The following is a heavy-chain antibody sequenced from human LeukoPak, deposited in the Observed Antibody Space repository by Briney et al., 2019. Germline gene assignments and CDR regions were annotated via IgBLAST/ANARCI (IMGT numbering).Heavy chain of an antibody. V-gene: IGHV4-61*01. CDR2: IYYSGST. Sequence: SETLSLTCTVSGGSISGSSYYWGWIRQPPGKGLEWIGYIYYSGSTNYNPSLKSRVTISVDTSKNQFSLKLSSVTAADTAVYYCAREATSRDGHNNLDYWGQGTLVTVSS. J-gene: IGHJ4*02. CDR1: GGSISGSSYY. CDR3: AREATSRDGHNNLDY. D-gene: IGHD5-24*01.